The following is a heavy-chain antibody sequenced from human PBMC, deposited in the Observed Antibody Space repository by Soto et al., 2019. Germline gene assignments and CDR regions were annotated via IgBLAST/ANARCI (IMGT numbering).Heavy chain of an antibody. CDR1: GGSITGSSSY. D-gene: IGHD1-26*01. Sequence: SETLSLTCSVSGGSITGSSSYWSWLRQPPGKGLEWIGYNSYSGSTDYNPSLKSRVTISVDTSKNQFSLKLSSATAADTAVYYCARHGGSYSFDYWGQGTLVTVS. J-gene: IGHJ4*02. CDR2: NSYSGST. V-gene: IGHV4-61*05. CDR3: ARHGGSYSFDY.